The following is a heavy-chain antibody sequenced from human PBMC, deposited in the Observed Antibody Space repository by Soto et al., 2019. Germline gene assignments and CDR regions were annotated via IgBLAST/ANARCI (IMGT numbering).Heavy chain of an antibody. Sequence: QVQLQESGPGLVKPSQTLSLTCTVSGGSISSGGYYWSWIRQHPGKGLEWIGYIYYSGSTYYNPSLKSRVTISVDTSKNQFSLKLSSVTAADTAVYYCARYIVVVPAVNIAFDIWGQGTMVTVSS. CDR3: ARYIVVVPAVNIAFDI. J-gene: IGHJ3*02. CDR1: GGSISSGGYY. V-gene: IGHV4-31*03. D-gene: IGHD2-2*01. CDR2: IYYSGST.